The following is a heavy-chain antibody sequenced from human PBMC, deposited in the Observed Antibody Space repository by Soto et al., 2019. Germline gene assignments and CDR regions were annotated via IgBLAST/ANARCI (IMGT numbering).Heavy chain of an antibody. V-gene: IGHV1-18*01. Sequence: ASVKVSCKASGYTFTSYGISWVRQAPGQGLEWMGWISAYNGNTNYAQKLQGRVTMTTDTSTSTAYMELRSLRSDDTAVYYCARDQYSWSYYYYYYMDVWGKGTTVTVSS. D-gene: IGHD1-26*01. CDR2: ISAYNGNT. J-gene: IGHJ6*03. CDR3: ARDQYSWSYYYYYYMDV. CDR1: GYTFTSYG.